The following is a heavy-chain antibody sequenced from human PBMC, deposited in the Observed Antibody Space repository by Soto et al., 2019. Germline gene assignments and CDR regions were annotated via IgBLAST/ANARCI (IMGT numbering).Heavy chain of an antibody. V-gene: IGHV3-33*01. D-gene: IGHD3-9*01. Sequence: GGSLRLSCAASGFTFSSYGMHWVRQAPGKGLEWVAVIWYDGSNKYYADSVKGRFTISRDNSKNTLYLQMNSLRAEDTAVYYCASGSNYDILAGYYNDAFDIWGQGTMVTVSS. CDR1: GFTFSSYG. J-gene: IGHJ3*02. CDR3: ASGSNYDILAGYYNDAFDI. CDR2: IWYDGSNK.